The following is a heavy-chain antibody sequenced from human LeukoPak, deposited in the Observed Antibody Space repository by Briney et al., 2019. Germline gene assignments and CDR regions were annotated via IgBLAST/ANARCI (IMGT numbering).Heavy chain of an antibody. CDR1: GYTFTSYG. J-gene: IGHJ4*02. CDR3: ARAARAGRAAY. CDR2: ISAYNGNT. D-gene: IGHD6-19*01. V-gene: IGHV1-18*01. Sequence: GSVKVSCTASGYTFTSYGISWVRQAPGQGLEWVGWISAYNGNTNYAQKLQGRVTMTTDTSTSTLYMELRSLRSDDTAVYYCARAARAGRAAYWSEATLVTVSS.